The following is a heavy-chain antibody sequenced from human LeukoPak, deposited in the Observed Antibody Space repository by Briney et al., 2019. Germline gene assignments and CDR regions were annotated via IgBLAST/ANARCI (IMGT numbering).Heavy chain of an antibody. CDR2: ISSSSSYI. J-gene: IGHJ4*02. CDR3: ASPSGYHSFGY. D-gene: IGHD5-12*01. CDR1: GFTFSSYS. Sequence: GGSLRLSCAASGFTFSSYSMNWVRQAPGKGLEWVSSISSSSSYIYYADSVKGRFTISRDNAKNSPYLQMNSLRAEDTAVYYCASPSGYHSFGYWGQGTLVTVSS. V-gene: IGHV3-21*01.